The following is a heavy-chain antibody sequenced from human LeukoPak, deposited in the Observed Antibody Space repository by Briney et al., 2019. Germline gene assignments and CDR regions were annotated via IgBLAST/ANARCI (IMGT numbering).Heavy chain of an antibody. CDR1: GYTFTSYG. CDR3: ARSPTYYYGSGSYFY. Sequence: ASVKVSCKASGYTFTSYGISWVRQAPGQGLEWMGWISAYNGNTNYAQKLQGRVTMTTDTSTSTAYMELRSLRSDDTAVYYCARSPTYYYGSGSYFYWGQGTLVTVSS. CDR2: ISAYNGNT. J-gene: IGHJ4*02. V-gene: IGHV1-18*01. D-gene: IGHD3-10*01.